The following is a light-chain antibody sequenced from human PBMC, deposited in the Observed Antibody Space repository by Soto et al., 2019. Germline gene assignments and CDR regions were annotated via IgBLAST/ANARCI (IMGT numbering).Light chain of an antibody. CDR2: GAS. J-gene: IGKJ4*01. Sequence: EIVMTQSPATLSVSPGERATLSCRASQTVSDNLAWYQQKPGQAPRLLIYGASTRATDIPAKFSGSGSGTEFSLTISSLQSEDFALYYCQQYNSWPLTSGGGTTVEIK. CDR3: QQYNSWPLT. V-gene: IGKV3-15*01. CDR1: QTVSDN.